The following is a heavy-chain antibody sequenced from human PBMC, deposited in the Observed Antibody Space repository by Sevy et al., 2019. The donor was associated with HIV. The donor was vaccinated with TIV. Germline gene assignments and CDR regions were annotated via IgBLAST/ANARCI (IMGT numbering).Heavy chain of an antibody. Sequence: GGSLRLSCAASGFTFSDDYMDWVRQAPGKGLEWVGRIRNKPNTYTTEYAASVKGRFTFSRDESKNSLYLQMNSLKTEDSAVYYCVLNYYDSSGYYRGYWGQGTLVTVSS. V-gene: IGHV3-72*01. CDR1: GFTFSDDY. D-gene: IGHD3-22*01. CDR2: IRNKPNTYTT. CDR3: VLNYYDSSGYYRGY. J-gene: IGHJ4*02.